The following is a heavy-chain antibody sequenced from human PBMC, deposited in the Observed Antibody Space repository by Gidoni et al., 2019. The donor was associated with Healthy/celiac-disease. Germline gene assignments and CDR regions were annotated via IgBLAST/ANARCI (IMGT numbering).Heavy chain of an antibody. CDR2: ISSSSSTI. V-gene: IGHV3-48*04. CDR1: GFTFSSYS. CDR3: ARGPYCSGGSCYDMDV. D-gene: IGHD2-15*01. J-gene: IGHJ6*02. Sequence: EVQLVGSGGGLVQPGGSLRPPCAASGFTFSSYSMNWVRQAPGKGLEWVSYISSSSSTIYYADSVKGRFTISRDNAKNSLYLQMNSLRAEDTAVYYCARGPYCSGGSCYDMDVWGQGTTVTVSS.